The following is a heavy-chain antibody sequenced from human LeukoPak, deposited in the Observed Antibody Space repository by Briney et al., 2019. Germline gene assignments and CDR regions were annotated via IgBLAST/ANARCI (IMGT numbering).Heavy chain of an antibody. Sequence: SETLSLTCTVSGGSISSYYWSWIRQPPGKGLEYIGNIHHSGTTYYNPSLKSRVTISIDTSKNQFSLKLSSVTAADTAVYYCARVRYYDDSGYYYDFDYWGQGTLVTVSS. CDR2: IHHSGTT. CDR1: GGSISSYY. J-gene: IGHJ4*02. D-gene: IGHD3-22*01. V-gene: IGHV4-59*12. CDR3: ARVRYYDDSGYYYDFDY.